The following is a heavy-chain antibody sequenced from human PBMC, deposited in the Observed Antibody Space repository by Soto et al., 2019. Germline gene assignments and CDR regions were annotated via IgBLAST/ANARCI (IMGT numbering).Heavy chain of an antibody. CDR3: ARGSGSYSVYYYYGMDV. Sequence: QVQLVQSGAEVKKPGASVKVSCKASGYTFTSYAMHWVRQATGQRLEWMGWINAGNGNTKYSQKFQGRVTITRDTSASTAYMELSSLRSEDTAVYYCARGSGSYSVYYYYGMDVWGKGTTVTVSS. CDR2: INAGNGNT. V-gene: IGHV1-3*01. D-gene: IGHD1-26*01. CDR1: GYTFTSYA. J-gene: IGHJ6*04.